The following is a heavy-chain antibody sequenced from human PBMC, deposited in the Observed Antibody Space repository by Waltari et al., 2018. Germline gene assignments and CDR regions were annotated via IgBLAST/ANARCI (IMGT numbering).Heavy chain of an antibody. J-gene: IGHJ4*02. Sequence: DVQLVESGGGLVRPGGSLRLSCAAYGFGFSNVTMDWVRQAPGKGLEWVAFISSDRSYIYYADSVKGRFTISRDNAKNSLYLQMNSLRAEDTAVYYCTRARSGSFSTLFEHWGQGTVVTVSS. D-gene: IGHD1-26*01. CDR3: TRARSGSFSTLFEH. V-gene: IGHV3-21*01. CDR1: GFGFSNVT. CDR2: ISSDRSYI.